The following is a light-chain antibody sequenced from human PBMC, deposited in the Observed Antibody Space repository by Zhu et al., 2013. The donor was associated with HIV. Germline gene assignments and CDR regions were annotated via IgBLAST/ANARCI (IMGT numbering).Light chain of an antibody. CDR3: QQYNKWPPYT. CDR1: QTLNSPY. Sequence: IVLTQSPGTLSLSPGERATLSCRATQTLNSPYLAWYQQKPGQSPRLLIYGASTRANNIPARFSGSGSGTDFTLTISSLRSEDSAIYYCQQYNKWPPYTFGQGT. V-gene: IGKV3-15*01. CDR2: GAS. J-gene: IGKJ2*01.